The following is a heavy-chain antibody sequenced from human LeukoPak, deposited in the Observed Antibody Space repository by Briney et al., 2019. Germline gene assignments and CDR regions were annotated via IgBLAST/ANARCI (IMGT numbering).Heavy chain of an antibody. CDR3: ARGRRPDAFDS. CDR2: ISSSGTTT. J-gene: IGHJ3*02. CDR1: GFTFSSYD. V-gene: IGHV3-48*03. Sequence: GESLRLSCAASGFTFSSYDMYWVRQAPGKGLEWVSHISSSGTTTHYGASVKGRFTISRDNAKNSLYLQMNSLRAEDTAVYYCARGRRPDAFDSWGQGTRVTVSS.